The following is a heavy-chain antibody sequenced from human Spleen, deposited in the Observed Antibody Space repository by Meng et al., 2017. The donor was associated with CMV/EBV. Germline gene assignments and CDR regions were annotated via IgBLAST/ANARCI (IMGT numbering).Heavy chain of an antibody. CDR3: ARGRVLEVPQGAFDI. D-gene: IGHD2-2*01. J-gene: IGHJ3*02. Sequence: GESLKISCAASGFTFSSYEMNWVRQAPGKGLEWVSYISSSGSTIYYADSVKGRFTISRDNAKNSLYLQMNSLRVEDTAVYYCARGRVLEVPQGAFDIWGQGTMVTVSS. CDR1: GFTFSSYE. V-gene: IGHV3-48*03. CDR2: ISSSGSTI.